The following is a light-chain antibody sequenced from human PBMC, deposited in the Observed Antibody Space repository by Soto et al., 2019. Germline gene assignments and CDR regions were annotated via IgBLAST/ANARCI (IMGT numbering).Light chain of an antibody. V-gene: IGKV1-5*02. CDR3: QPYYSFWT. J-gene: IGKJ1*01. CDR1: RSVDKW. Sequence: DIQMTQSPSTLSASLGDRVTIICRASRSVDKWLAWYQQKSGKAPKLLIYEASHLQSGVPSRFGGSGSGTEFTLTINNLQPEDVATYYCQPYYSFWTFDQGTTVEV. CDR2: EAS.